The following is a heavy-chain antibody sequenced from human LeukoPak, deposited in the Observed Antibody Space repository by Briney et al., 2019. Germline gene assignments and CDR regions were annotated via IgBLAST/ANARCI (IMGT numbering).Heavy chain of an antibody. Sequence: GGSLRLSCAASGFTFSSYAMSWVRQAPGKGLEWVSAISGSGGSTYYADSVKGRFTISRDNSKNTLYLQMNSLRAEDTAVYYCAKGRTPCDSSATDAFDIWGQGTMVTVSS. CDR2: ISGSGGST. V-gene: IGHV3-23*01. J-gene: IGHJ3*02. CDR3: AKGRTPCDSSATDAFDI. D-gene: IGHD3-22*01. CDR1: GFTFSSYA.